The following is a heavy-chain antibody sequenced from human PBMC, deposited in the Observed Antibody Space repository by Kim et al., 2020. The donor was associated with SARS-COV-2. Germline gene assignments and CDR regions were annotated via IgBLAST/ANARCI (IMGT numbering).Heavy chain of an antibody. V-gene: IGHV6-1*01. D-gene: IGHD6-19*01. Sequence: DYAGSVKSRITINPDTAKNHFSLQLTSMTPEDTAVYYCARARQGGWFFDYWGQGTLVTVSS. J-gene: IGHJ4*02. CDR3: ARARQGGWFFDY.